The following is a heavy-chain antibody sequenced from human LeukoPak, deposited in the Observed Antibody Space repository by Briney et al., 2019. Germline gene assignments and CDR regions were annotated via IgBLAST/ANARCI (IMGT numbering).Heavy chain of an antibody. V-gene: IGHV4-34*01. CDR1: GGSFSGYY. J-gene: IGHJ5*02. Sequence: SETLSLTCAVYGGSFSGYYWSWIRQPPGKGLEWIGEINHSGSTNYNPSLKSRVTISVDTSKNQFSLKLNSVTAADTAVYYCARGLLQLVGIGWFDPWGQGTLVTVSS. D-gene: IGHD6-6*01. CDR3: ARGLLQLVGIGWFDP. CDR2: INHSGST.